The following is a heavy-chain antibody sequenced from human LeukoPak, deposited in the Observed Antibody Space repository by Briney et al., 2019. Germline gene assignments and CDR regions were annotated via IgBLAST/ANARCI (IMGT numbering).Heavy chain of an antibody. CDR1: GFTFSSYW. V-gene: IGHV3-7*01. Sequence: GGSLRLSCAASGFTFSSYWMSWVRQAPGKGLEWVANIKQDGSEKYYVDSVKGRFTISRDNAKNSPYLQMNSLRAEDTAVYYCARDTKYYYDSSGYQYWGQGTLVTVSS. D-gene: IGHD3-22*01. CDR2: IKQDGSEK. J-gene: IGHJ4*02. CDR3: ARDTKYYYDSSGYQY.